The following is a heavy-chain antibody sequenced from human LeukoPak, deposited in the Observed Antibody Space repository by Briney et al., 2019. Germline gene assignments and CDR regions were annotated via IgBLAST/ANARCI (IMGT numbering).Heavy chain of an antibody. CDR2: ISSSSSYI. V-gene: IGHV3-21*01. J-gene: IGHJ6*03. CDR1: GFTFSSYS. CDR3: ARDSPGRDFWSGYYKGYMDV. D-gene: IGHD3-3*01. Sequence: GGSLRLSCAASGFTFSSYSMNWVRQAPGKGLEWVSSISSSSSYIYYAVSVKGRFTISRDNAKNSLYLQMNSLRAEDTAVYYCARDSPGRDFWSGYYKGYMDVWGKGTTVTVSS.